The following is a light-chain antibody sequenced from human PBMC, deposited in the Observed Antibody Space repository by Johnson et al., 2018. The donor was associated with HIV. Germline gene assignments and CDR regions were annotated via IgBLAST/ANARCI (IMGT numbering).Light chain of an antibody. V-gene: IGLV1-51*02. CDR3: GTWDTSLSAGGV. J-gene: IGLJ1*01. CDR2: ENT. CDR1: SSNIGNNY. Sequence: QSVLTQPPSVSAAPGQKVTISCSGSSSNIGNNYVSWYQQLPRGAPKLLIYENTRRPSGIPDRFSGSKSGTSATLGITGLQTGDEADYYCGTWDTSLSAGGVFGTGTKVTGL.